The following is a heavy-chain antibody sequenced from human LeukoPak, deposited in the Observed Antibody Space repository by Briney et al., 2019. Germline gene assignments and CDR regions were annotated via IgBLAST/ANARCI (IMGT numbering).Heavy chain of an antibody. D-gene: IGHD3-9*01. V-gene: IGHV4-59*01. J-gene: IGHJ6*03. CDR2: IYYSGST. CDR1: GGSFSGYY. Sequence: SETLSLTCAVYGGSFSGYYWSWIRQPPGKGLEWIGYIYYSGSTNYNPSLKSRVTISVDTSKNQFSLKLSSVTAADTAVYYCARGRYFDWLPLYYYYYYMDVWGKGTTVTVSS. CDR3: ARGRYFDWLPLYYYYYYMDV.